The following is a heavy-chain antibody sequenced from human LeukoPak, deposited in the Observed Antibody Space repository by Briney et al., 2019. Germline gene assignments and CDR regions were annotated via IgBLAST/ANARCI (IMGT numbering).Heavy chain of an antibody. V-gene: IGHV3-33*01. J-gene: IGHJ4*02. CDR3: TREPINGDCQFDY. D-gene: IGHD2-21*02. CDR2: ISNNGGYK. CDR1: GFTFSSYG. Sequence: GGSLRLSCATSGFTFSSYGFHWVRQAPGKGLEGVAVISNNGGYKQYPDSVKGRFTISRDDSKSTVYLQMNSLRAEDAALYYCTREPINGDCQFDYWGQGTLVTVSS.